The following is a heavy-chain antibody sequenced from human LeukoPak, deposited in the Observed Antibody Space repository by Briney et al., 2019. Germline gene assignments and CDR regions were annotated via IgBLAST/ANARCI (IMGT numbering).Heavy chain of an antibody. CDR2: IYSGGST. V-gene: IGHV3-66*01. CDR3: ARETGPNWFDP. Sequence: GGSLRLSCAASGFTVSSNYMSWVRQAPGKGLEWVSVIYSGGSTYYADSVKGRFTISRDNSKNTLYLQMNSLRAEDTAVYYCARETGPNWFDPWGQGTLVTVSP. CDR1: GFTVSSNY. J-gene: IGHJ5*02.